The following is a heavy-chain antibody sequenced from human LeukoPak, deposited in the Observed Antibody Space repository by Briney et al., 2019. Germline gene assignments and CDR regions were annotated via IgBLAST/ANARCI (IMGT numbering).Heavy chain of an antibody. CDR1: GFTFSTYN. CDR3: ARGHYDVLTSSYKWTPDY. CDR2: ITSGGGYT. J-gene: IGHJ4*02. D-gene: IGHD3-9*01. Sequence: GGSLRLSCAASGFTFSTYNMNWVRQAPGKGLKWVSSITSGGGYTYYADLVKGRFTTSRDNAKNSLSLRLDSLRAEDTAVYYCARGHYDVLTSSYKWTPDYWGQGTLVTVSS. V-gene: IGHV3-21*06.